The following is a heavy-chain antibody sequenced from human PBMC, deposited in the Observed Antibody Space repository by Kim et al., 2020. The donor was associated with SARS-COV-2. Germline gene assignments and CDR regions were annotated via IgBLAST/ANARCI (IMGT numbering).Heavy chain of an antibody. CDR2: IKSKTDGGTT. Sequence: GGSLRLSCAASGFTFSNAWMNWVRQAPGKGLEWVGRIKSKTDGGTTDYAAPVKVRLTIARNDSKNTLYLQMNSLKTEDTAVYYCTTVMAGLREGDAFDICGQGTMVTVSS. CDR1: GFTFSNAW. D-gene: IGHD4-17*01. J-gene: IGHJ3*02. V-gene: IGHV3-15*01. CDR3: TTVMAGLREGDAFDI.